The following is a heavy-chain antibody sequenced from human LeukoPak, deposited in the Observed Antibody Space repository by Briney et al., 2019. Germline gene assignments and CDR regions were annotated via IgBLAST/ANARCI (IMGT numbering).Heavy chain of an antibody. D-gene: IGHD1-26*01. CDR1: GDSVSSDSAA. J-gene: IGHJ4*02. Sequence: SQTLSLTCAISGDSVSSDSAAWNWIRQSPSRGLEWLARTYFRSKWYYDYALAVKGRITINPDTSKNQFSLQLNSVTPEDTAVYYCARESPTTGSFLPFDYWGQGTLVTVSS. V-gene: IGHV6-1*01. CDR3: ARESPTTGSFLPFDY. CDR2: TYFRSKWYY.